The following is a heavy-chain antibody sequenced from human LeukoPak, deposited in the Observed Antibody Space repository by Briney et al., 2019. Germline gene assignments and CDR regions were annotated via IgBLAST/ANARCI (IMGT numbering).Heavy chain of an antibody. J-gene: IGHJ4*02. CDR2: ISGSGGST. CDR1: GFTFSSYA. D-gene: IGHD3-22*01. V-gene: IGHV3-23*01. CDR3: AKVKYYYDSSGYYSFDY. Sequence: GGSLRLSCAASGFTFSSYAMSWVRQAPGKGLEWVSAISGSGGSTYYADSVKGRFTISRDNSKNTLYLQMNSLRAEDMAVYYCAKVKYYYDSSGYYSFDYWGQGTLVTVSS.